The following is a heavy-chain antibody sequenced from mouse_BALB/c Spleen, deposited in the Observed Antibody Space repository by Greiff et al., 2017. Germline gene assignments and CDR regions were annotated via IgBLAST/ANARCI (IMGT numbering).Heavy chain of an antibody. V-gene: IGHV3-2*02. CDR2: ISYSGST. J-gene: IGHJ3*01. D-gene: IGHD2-1*01. CDR1: GYSITSDYA. CDR3: AYYGNYEFAY. Sequence: EVQGVESGPGLVKPSQSLSLTCTVTGYSITSDYAWNWIRQFPGNKLEWMGYISYSGSTSYNPSLKSRISITRDTSKNQFFLQLNSVTTEDTATYYCAYYGNYEFAYWGQGTLVTVSA.